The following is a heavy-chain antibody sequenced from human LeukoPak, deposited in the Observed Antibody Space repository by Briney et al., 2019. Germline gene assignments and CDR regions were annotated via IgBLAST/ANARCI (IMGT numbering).Heavy chain of an antibody. J-gene: IGHJ4*02. CDR1: GFTFSNYA. D-gene: IGHD3-22*01. CDR2: ISGSGGTT. CDR3: AKASGAPPDYYDSSGYYYFDY. Sequence: KAGGSLRLSCAASGFTFSNYAMNWVRQVPGKGLEWVSSISGSGGTTYYADSVKGRFTISRDNSRNTLYLQMSSLRAEDTAVYYWAKASGAPPDYYDSSGYYYFDYWGQGSMLTVSS. V-gene: IGHV3-23*01.